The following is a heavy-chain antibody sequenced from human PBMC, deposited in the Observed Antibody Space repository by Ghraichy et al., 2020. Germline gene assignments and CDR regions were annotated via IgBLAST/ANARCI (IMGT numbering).Heavy chain of an antibody. CDR2: ISGSGGST. J-gene: IGHJ4*02. CDR3: ANDRLPGQEWFDY. V-gene: IGHV3-23*01. CDR1: GFTFSSYA. D-gene: IGHD3-3*01. Sequence: GESLNISCAASGFTFSSYAMSWVRQAPGKGLEWVSAISGSGGSTYYADSVKGRFTISRDNSKNTLYLQMNSLRAEDTAVYYCANDRLPGQEWFDYWGQGTLVTVSS.